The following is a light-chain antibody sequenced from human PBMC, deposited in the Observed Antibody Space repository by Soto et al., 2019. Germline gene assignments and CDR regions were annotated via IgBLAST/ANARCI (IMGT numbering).Light chain of an antibody. V-gene: IGLV2-23*01. Sequence: QSALTQPASVSGSPGQSVTISCTGTSSDFGSYKFVSWYQHHPGKVPQVIIYETSKRPSGVSDRFSGSKSGNTASLTISGLQAEDEDDYYCFSFTSTNTHVFGSGTKLTVL. CDR2: ETS. CDR3: FSFTSTNTHV. J-gene: IGLJ1*01. CDR1: SSDFGSYKF.